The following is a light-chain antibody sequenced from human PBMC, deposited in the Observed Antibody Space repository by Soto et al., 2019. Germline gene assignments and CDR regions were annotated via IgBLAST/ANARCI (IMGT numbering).Light chain of an antibody. Sequence: QPVLTQSPSASASLGASVKLTCTLSSGHSSYAIAWHQQQPEKGPRYLMKLNSDGSHSKGDGIPDRFSGSSSGAERYLIISRLQSEAEADYYCQTWGTGIHVFGTGTKVTVL. CDR1: SGHSSYA. J-gene: IGLJ1*01. CDR2: LNSDGSH. CDR3: QTWGTGIHV. V-gene: IGLV4-69*01.